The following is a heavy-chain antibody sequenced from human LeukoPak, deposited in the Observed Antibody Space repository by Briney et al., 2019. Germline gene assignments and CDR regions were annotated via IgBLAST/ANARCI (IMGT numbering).Heavy chain of an antibody. V-gene: IGHV4-34*01. Sequence: SETLSLTCAVYGGSFSGYYWSWIRQPPGKGLEWIGEINHSGSTNYNPSLKSRVTISVDMSKNQFSLKLSSVTAADTAVYYCARGPLGINYWGQGTLVTVSS. CDR3: ARGPLGINY. CDR2: INHSGST. J-gene: IGHJ4*02. D-gene: IGHD1-26*01. CDR1: GGSFSGYY.